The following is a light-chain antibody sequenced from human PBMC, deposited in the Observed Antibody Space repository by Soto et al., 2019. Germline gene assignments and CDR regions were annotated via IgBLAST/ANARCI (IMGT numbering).Light chain of an antibody. CDR3: SSFTGSTTHVI. V-gene: IGLV2-14*01. CDR2: EVT. CDR1: SSDVGGYDY. J-gene: IGLJ2*01. Sequence: QSVLTQPASVSGSPGQSITISCTGTSSDVGGYDYVSWYQQHPGKVPKLIIFEVTNRPSGVSDRFSGSKSGNTASLTISSLRAEDEADYSCSSFTGSTTHVIFGGGTQLTVL.